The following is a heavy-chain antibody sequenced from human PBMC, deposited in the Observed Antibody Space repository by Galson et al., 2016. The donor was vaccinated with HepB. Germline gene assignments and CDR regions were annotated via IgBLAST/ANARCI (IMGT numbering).Heavy chain of an antibody. Sequence: SLRLSCAASGFTFSSDWMGWVRQAPGKGLEWVANIKQDGSEKYYVDSVKGRFTISRDNAKNSLYLQMNSLRAEDTAVYYCASWWQTPASYFDYWGQGTLVTVSS. CDR1: GFTFSSDW. CDR3: ASWWQTPASYFDY. J-gene: IGHJ4*02. D-gene: IGHD2-8*02. CDR2: IKQDGSEK. V-gene: IGHV3-7*01.